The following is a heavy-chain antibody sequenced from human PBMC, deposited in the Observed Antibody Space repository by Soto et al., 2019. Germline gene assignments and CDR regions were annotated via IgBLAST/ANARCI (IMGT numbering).Heavy chain of an antibody. CDR1: GYTFTSYG. Sequence: QVHLVQSGAEVKKPGASVKVSCKASGYTFTSYGITWVRQAPGQGLEWMGWISAHNGNTDYAQKLQGRVIVTRDNSTSTAYMELRSLRSDETAVYYCARGRYGDYWGQGALVTVSS. CDR3: ARGRYGDY. J-gene: IGHJ4*02. V-gene: IGHV1-18*01. CDR2: ISAHNGNT. D-gene: IGHD1-1*01.